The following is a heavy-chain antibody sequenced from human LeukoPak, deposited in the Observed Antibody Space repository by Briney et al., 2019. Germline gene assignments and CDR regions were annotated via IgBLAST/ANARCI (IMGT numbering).Heavy chain of an antibody. CDR2: INSDGSST. D-gene: IGHD1-26*01. J-gene: IGHJ4*02. CDR1: GFTFSGYW. Sequence: GGSLGLSCAASGFTFSGYWMHWVRQAPGKGLVWVSRINSDGSSTSYADSVKGRFTISRDNAKNTLYLQMNSLRAEDTAVYYCARDRSSEWELLWWGQGTLVTVSS. V-gene: IGHV3-74*01. CDR3: ARDRSSEWELLW.